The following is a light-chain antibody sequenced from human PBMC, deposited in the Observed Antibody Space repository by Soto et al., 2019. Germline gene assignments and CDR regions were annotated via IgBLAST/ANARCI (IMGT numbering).Light chain of an antibody. V-gene: IGLV1-51*01. Sequence: QSVLTQPPSVSAAPGQKVTISCSGSSSNIGNNYVSWYQQLPGTAPKLLIYDNNRRPSGIPDRFSGSKSGTSATLCITGLQTGDEADYYCGTWDSRLSAVVFGGGTKVTVL. CDR1: SSNIGNNY. CDR3: GTWDSRLSAVV. J-gene: IGLJ2*01. CDR2: DNN.